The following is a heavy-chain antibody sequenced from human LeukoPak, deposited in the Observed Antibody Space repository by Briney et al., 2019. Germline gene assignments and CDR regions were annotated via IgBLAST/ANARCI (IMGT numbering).Heavy chain of an antibody. J-gene: IGHJ3*02. CDR1: GGTFSSYA. CDR3: ASYRQYYDILTGDPGGGAFDI. V-gene: IGHV1-69*01. CDR2: IIPIFGTA. D-gene: IGHD3-9*01. Sequence: GSSVKVSCKASGGTFSSYAISWMRQAPGQGLEWMGGIIPIFGTANYAQKFQGRVTITADESTSTAYMELSSLRSEDTAVYYCASYRQYYDILTGDPGGGAFDIWGQGTMVTVSS.